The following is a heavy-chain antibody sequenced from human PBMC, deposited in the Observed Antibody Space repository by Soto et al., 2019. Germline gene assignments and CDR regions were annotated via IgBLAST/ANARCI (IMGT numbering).Heavy chain of an antibody. CDR1: GYSISSGYY. CDR2: TYYGASS. V-gene: IGHV4-38-2*01. D-gene: IGHD6-13*01. J-gene: IGHJ4*02. Sequence: SETLSLTCAVSGYSISSGYYWGWIRQPPGKGLEWLGTTYYGASSYYNPSLRSRITILLDASTNQLSLKLSSVTAADTAVYFCVRVAGSASWYETDSWGQGILVTV. CDR3: VRVAGSASWYETDS.